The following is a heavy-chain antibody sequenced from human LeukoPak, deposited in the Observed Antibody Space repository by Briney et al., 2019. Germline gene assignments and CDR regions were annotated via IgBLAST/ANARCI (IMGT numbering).Heavy chain of an antibody. Sequence: ASVKVSCKVSGYTLTELSMHWVRQAPGKGLEWMGGFDPEGGETIYAQKFQGRVTMTEDTSTDTAYMELSSLRSEDTAVYYCATTTIVGATHDAFDIWGQGTTVTVSS. D-gene: IGHD1-26*01. CDR2: FDPEGGET. CDR1: GYTLTELS. J-gene: IGHJ3*02. V-gene: IGHV1-24*01. CDR3: ATTTIVGATHDAFDI.